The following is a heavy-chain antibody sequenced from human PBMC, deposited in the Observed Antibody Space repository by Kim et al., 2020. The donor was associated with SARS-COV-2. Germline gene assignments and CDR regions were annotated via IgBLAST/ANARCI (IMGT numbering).Heavy chain of an antibody. J-gene: IGHJ6*02. D-gene: IGHD2-8*01. V-gene: IGHV1-69*13. CDR3: ARVRLGVYASDYYGMDV. Sequence: SVKVSCKASGGTFSSYAISWVRPAPGQGLEWMGGIIPIFGTANYAQKFQGRVTITADESTSTAYMELSSLRSEDTAVYYCARVRLGVYASDYYGMDVWGQGTTVTVSS. CDR2: IIPIFGTA. CDR1: GGTFSSYA.